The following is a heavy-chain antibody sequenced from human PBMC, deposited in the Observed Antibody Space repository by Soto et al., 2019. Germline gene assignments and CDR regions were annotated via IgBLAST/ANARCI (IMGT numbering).Heavy chain of an antibody. Sequence: SLRLSCAASGFTFSSYGMHWVRQAPGKGLEWVAVIWYDGSNKYYADSVKGRFTISRDNSKNTLYLQMNSLRAEDTAVYYCARPLYYYDSSGYQYYFDYWGQGTLVTVSS. CDR1: GFTFSSYG. D-gene: IGHD3-22*01. CDR3: ARPLYYYDSSGYQYYFDY. V-gene: IGHV3-33*01. J-gene: IGHJ4*02. CDR2: IWYDGSNK.